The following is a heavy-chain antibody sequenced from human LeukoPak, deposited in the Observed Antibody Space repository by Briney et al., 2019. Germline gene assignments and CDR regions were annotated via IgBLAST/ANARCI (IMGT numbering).Heavy chain of an antibody. CDR1: GFTFSDYG. V-gene: IGHV3-33*06. D-gene: IGHD1-26*01. J-gene: IGHJ5*01. CDR2: IWYDGTNK. Sequence: PGGSLRLSCAASGFTFSDYGIHWVRQAPGKGLEWVAVIWYDGTNKYYGDSVKGRFTISRDNSKNTPYLQMNSLRAEDTAVYYCAKDRGSYSTTADSWGQGTLVTVSS. CDR3: AKDRGSYSTTADS.